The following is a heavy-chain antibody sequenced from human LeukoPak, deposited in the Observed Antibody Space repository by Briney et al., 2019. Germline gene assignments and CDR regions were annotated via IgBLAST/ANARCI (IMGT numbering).Heavy chain of an antibody. CDR2: ISGSGGRT. CDR3: AKLTTVARGCY. V-gene: IGHV3-23*01. Sequence: GGSLRLSCAASGFTFSSYAMSWVRQAPGKGLEWVSTISGSGGRTYYADSVKGRFTISRDNSKNTLYLQVNSLRAEDTAVYYCAKLTTVARGCYWGQGTLVTVSS. D-gene: IGHD4-23*01. J-gene: IGHJ4*02. CDR1: GFTFSSYA.